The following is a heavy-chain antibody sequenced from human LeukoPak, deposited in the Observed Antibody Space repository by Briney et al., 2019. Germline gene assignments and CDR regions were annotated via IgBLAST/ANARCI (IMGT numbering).Heavy chain of an antibody. CDR3: ARDLAAADTSNY. CDR1: GFTFSSYA. CDR2: ISYDGSNK. J-gene: IGHJ4*02. V-gene: IGHV3-30*04. D-gene: IGHD6-13*01. Sequence: PRGSLRLSCAASGFTFSSYAMHWVRQAPGKGLEWVAVISYDGSNKYYADSVKGRFTISRDNSKNTLYLQMNSLRAEDTAVYYCARDLAAADTSNYWGQGTLVTVSS.